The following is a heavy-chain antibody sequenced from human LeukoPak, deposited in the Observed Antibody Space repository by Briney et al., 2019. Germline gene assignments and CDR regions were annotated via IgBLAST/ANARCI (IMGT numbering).Heavy chain of an antibody. CDR2: ISTSRSFT. V-gene: IGHV3-11*05. J-gene: IGHJ4*02. CDR1: GFTFSDYY. Sequence: PGGSLRLSCAASGFTFSDYYMSWFRQAPGKGLEWVSYISTSRSFTDYADSVKGRFTISRDNAKNSLYLQMNSLTAEDTAVYYCARGGTLADDWGQGTLVTVSS. CDR3: ARGGTLADD.